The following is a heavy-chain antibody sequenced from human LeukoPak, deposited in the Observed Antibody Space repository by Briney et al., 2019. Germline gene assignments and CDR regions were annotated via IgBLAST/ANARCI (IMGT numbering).Heavy chain of an antibody. Sequence: ASVEVSCKASGYTFTSYGISWVRQAPGQGLEWMGWISAYNGNTNYAQKFQGRVTMTRDMSTSTVYMELSSLRSEDTAVYYCAREQAALDYWGQGTLVTVSS. D-gene: IGHD6-13*01. CDR3: AREQAALDY. J-gene: IGHJ4*02. CDR2: ISAYNGNT. CDR1: GYTFTSYG. V-gene: IGHV1-18*01.